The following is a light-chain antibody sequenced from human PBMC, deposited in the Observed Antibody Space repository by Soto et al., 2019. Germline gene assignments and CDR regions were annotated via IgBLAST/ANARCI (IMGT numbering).Light chain of an antibody. V-gene: IGLV2-14*01. CDR3: DSYRGSHTRV. CDR1: SSDVGNYDY. J-gene: IGLJ1*01. Sequence: QSALTQPASVSGSPGQSITISCAGTSSDVGNYDYVSWYQHHPGKAPKLLLYEVSHRPSGVSNRFSGSKSGNTATLTISGLQTEDEADYYCDSYRGSHTRVFGTGTKLTVL. CDR2: EVS.